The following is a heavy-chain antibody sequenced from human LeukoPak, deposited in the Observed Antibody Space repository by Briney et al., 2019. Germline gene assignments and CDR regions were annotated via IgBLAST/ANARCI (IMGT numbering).Heavy chain of an antibody. CDR1: GYTFTSYD. CDR3: ARAWGGGYDSGTDY. CDR2: MNPISGDT. Sequence: ASVKVSCKASGYTFTSYDVNWVRQATGQGLEWMGWMNPISGDTGYALKFQGRVTITRNTSISTAYMELSSLRSEDTAVYYCARAWGGGYDSGTDYWGQGTLVTVSS. J-gene: IGHJ4*02. V-gene: IGHV1-8*01. D-gene: IGHD5-12*01.